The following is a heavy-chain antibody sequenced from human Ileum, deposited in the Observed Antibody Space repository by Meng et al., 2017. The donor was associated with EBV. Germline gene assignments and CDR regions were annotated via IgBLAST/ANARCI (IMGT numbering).Heavy chain of an antibody. D-gene: IGHD5-24*01. CDR1: GFTFSDYY. V-gene: IGHV3-11*01. J-gene: IGHJ4*02. Sequence: QVQLVEAGGGLVKPGGXLRLSCGASGFTFSDYYMAWVRQAPGKGLEWVSYISSRSSTIYYADSVKGRFTISRDNAHNSLYLQMNSLRAEDTAVYYCAREMSTITCFDYWGQGTLVTVSS. CDR3: AREMSTITCFDY. CDR2: ISSRSSTI.